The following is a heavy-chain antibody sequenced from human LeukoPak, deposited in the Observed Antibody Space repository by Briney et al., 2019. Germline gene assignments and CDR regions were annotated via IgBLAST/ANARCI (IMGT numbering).Heavy chain of an antibody. Sequence: ASVKVSCKASGYTFTSYDINWVRQAPGQGLEWMGWMNPNSGNTDYAQKFQGRVTMTRNTSISTAYMELSSLRSEDTAVYYCAIYEPLLRYFQHWGQGTLVTVSS. V-gene: IGHV1-8*02. CDR2: MNPNSGNT. D-gene: IGHD2-15*01. CDR3: AIYEPLLRYFQH. J-gene: IGHJ1*01. CDR1: GYTFTSYD.